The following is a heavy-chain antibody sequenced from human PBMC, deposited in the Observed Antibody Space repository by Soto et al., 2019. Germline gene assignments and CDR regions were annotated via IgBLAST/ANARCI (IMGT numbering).Heavy chain of an antibody. V-gene: IGHV4-31*03. CDR2: IYYSGNT. CDR1: GGSISSGGYY. Sequence: SLTCTVSGGSISSGGYYWSWIRQHPGKGLEWIGYIYYSGNTYYNPSLKSRVTISEDTSKNQFSLKLSSVTAADTAVYYCARATYYYDSSGYSDRVLDYWGQGTLVTVSS. CDR3: ARATYYYDSSGYSDRVLDY. J-gene: IGHJ4*02. D-gene: IGHD3-22*01.